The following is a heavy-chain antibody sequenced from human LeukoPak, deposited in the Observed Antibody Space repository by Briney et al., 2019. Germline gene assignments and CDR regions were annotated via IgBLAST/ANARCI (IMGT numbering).Heavy chain of an antibody. CDR2: MKEDGGEK. D-gene: IGHD2-8*02. Sequence: PGGSLRLSCAASGFIFSPYWVTWVRQVPGMGLEWVANMKEDGGEKFYVDSVRGRFTISRDNAKNSLYLQMNSLRVEDTGVYYCARVRTEWYIDLWGRGTLVTVST. CDR3: ARVRTEWYIDL. V-gene: IGHV3-7*01. CDR1: GFIFSPYW. J-gene: IGHJ2*01.